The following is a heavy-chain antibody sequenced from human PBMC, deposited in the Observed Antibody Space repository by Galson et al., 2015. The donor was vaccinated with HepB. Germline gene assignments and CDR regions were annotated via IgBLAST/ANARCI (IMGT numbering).Heavy chain of an antibody. CDR3: ARDRSRDIVVVTAFWFDP. CDR1: GFTFSSYA. J-gene: IGHJ5*02. D-gene: IGHD2-21*02. CDR2: ISYDGSNK. Sequence: SLRLSCAASGFTFSSYAMHWVRQAPGKGLEWVAVISYDGSNKYYADSVKGRFTISRDNSKNTLYLQMNSLRAEDTAVYYCARDRSRDIVVVTAFWFDPWGQGTLVTVSS. V-gene: IGHV3-30*04.